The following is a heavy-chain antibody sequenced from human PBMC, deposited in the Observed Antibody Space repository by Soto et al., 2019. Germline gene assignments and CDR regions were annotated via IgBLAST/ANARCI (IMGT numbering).Heavy chain of an antibody. Sequence: PSETLSLTCAVSGASISSSNWWSWVRQPPGKGLEWIGEIYHIGHTNYNPSLESRVTISVDKSKNQFSLRLSSVTAADTAVYYCARRTWGMDVWGQGTTVTV. V-gene: IGHV4-4*02. CDR3: ARRTWGMDV. CDR2: IYHIGHT. J-gene: IGHJ6*02. CDR1: GASISSSNW. D-gene: IGHD2-8*01.